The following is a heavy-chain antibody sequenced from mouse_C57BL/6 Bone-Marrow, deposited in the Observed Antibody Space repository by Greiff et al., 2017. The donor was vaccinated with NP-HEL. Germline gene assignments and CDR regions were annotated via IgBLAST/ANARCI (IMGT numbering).Heavy chain of an antibody. J-gene: IGHJ3*01. CDR1: GYTFTDYY. Sequence: EVQLQQSGPVLVKPGASVKMSCKASGYTFTDYYMNWVKQSPGKSLEWIGVINPYNGGTSYNQKFKGKVTLTVDKSSSTAYMELNRLTSEDSAVYYGATWGAYWGKGTLVTVSA. V-gene: IGHV1-19*01. CDR2: INPYNGGT. CDR3: ATWGAY.